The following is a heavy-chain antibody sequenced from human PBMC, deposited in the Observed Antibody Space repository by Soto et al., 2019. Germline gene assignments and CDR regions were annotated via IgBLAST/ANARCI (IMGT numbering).Heavy chain of an antibody. D-gene: IGHD6-13*01. Sequence: SETLSLTCAFYGLSFSGYYWILIRQPPGKGLEWIGEINHSGSTNYNPSLKSRVTISVDTSKNQFSLKLSSVTAADTAVYYCARTKVSSSSWFDPWGQGTLVTVSS. V-gene: IGHV4-34*01. CDR3: ARTKVSSSSWFDP. J-gene: IGHJ5*02. CDR2: INHSGST. CDR1: GLSFSGYY.